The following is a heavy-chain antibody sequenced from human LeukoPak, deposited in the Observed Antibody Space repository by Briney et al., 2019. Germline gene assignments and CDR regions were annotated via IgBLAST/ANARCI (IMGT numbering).Heavy chain of an antibody. J-gene: IGHJ5*02. CDR3: ARMAPFYGSGSYYSYNWFDP. CDR1: GYTFTSYD. CDR2: MNPNSGNT. D-gene: IGHD3-10*01. Sequence: ASVKVSCKASGYTFTSYDINWVRQATGQGLEWMGWMNPNSGNTGYAQKFQGRVTMTRNTSISTAYMELSSLRSEDTAVYYCARMAPFYGSGSYYSYNWFDPRGQGTLVTVSS. V-gene: IGHV1-8*01.